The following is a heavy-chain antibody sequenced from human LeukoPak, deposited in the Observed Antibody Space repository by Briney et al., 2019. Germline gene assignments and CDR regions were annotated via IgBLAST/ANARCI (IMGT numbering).Heavy chain of an antibody. CDR1: GYTFTSYG. J-gene: IGHJ4*02. Sequence: GASVKVSCKASGYTFTSYGISWVRQAPGQGLEWMGWINPNSGGTNYAQKFQGRVTMTRDTSISTAYMELSRLRSDDTAVYYCARALSGITDWGQGTLVTVSS. D-gene: IGHD1-26*01. CDR2: INPNSGGT. CDR3: ARALSGITD. V-gene: IGHV1-2*02.